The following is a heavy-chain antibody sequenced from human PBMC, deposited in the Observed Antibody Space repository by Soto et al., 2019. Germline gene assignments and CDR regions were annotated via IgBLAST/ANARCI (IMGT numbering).Heavy chain of an antibody. D-gene: IGHD2-2*01. Sequence: LRLSCAASGFTFDRYGMHWVRQAPGKGLEWVAVIWSDGSTEYYADSVKGRFTISRDNSKNTMYLQMNSLRGEDTGVYYCARGRIPSAIFDWFDPWGQGTLVTVSS. CDR3: ARGRIPSAIFDWFDP. CDR2: IWSDGSTE. J-gene: IGHJ5*02. V-gene: IGHV3-33*01. CDR1: GFTFDRYG.